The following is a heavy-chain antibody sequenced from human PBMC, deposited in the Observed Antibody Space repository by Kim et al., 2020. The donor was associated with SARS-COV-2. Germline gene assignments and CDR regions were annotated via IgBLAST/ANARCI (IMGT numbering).Heavy chain of an antibody. CDR3: ARGGRIIVGATVIDY. D-gene: IGHD1-26*01. J-gene: IGHJ4*02. CDR2: INHSGST. CDR1: GGSFSGYY. V-gene: IGHV4-34*01. Sequence: SETLSLTCAVYGGSFSGYYWSWIRQPPGKGLEWIGEINHSGSTNYNPSLKSRVTISVDTSKNQFSLKLSSVTAADTAVYYCARGGRIIVGATVIDYWGQGTLVTVSS.